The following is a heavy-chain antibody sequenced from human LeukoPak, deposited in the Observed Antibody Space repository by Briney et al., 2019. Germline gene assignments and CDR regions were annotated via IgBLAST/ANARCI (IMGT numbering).Heavy chain of an antibody. CDR1: GFTFSSHA. CDR2: ISYDGSNK. J-gene: IGHJ3*02. V-gene: IGHV3-30-3*01. Sequence: PGRSLRLSCAASGFTFSSHAMHWVRQAPGKGLEWVAAISYDGSNKYYADSVKGRFTISRDNSKNTLYLQMNSLRAEDTAVYYCARDGSGDYGDFLDAFDIWGQGTMVTVSS. CDR3: ARDGSGDYGDFLDAFDI. D-gene: IGHD4-17*01.